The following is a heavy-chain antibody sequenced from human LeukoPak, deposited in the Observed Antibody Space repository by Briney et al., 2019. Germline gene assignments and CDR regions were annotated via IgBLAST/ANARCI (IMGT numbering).Heavy chain of an antibody. V-gene: IGHV4-59*01. CDR3: ARGIRPRSVAYYFDY. Sequence: SETLSLTCTVSGGSISSYYWSWIRQPPGKGLELIGYIYYSGSTNYNPSLKRRVTISVEPSKNQFSLKLSSVTAADTAVYYCARGIRPRSVAYYFDYWGQGTLVTVSS. D-gene: IGHD4-23*01. CDR1: GGSISSYY. CDR2: IYYSGST. J-gene: IGHJ4*02.